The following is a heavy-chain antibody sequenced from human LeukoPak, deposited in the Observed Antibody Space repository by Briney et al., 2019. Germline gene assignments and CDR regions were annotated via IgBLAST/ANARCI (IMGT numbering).Heavy chain of an antibody. Sequence: GGSLRLSCAASGFTFSSYAMSWVRQAPGKGLEWVSAISGSGGSTYYADSVKGRFTISRDNAKNSLYLQMNSLRAEDSAVYYCARDGQRGDYWGQGTLVTVSS. CDR2: ISGSGGST. CDR3: ARDGQRGDY. D-gene: IGHD3-16*01. CDR1: GFTFSSYA. V-gene: IGHV3-23*01. J-gene: IGHJ4*02.